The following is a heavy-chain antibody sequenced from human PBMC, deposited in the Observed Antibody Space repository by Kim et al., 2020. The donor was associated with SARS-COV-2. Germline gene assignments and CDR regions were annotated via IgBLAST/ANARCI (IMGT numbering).Heavy chain of an antibody. CDR1: GFTFSSYS. V-gene: IGHV3-21*01. Sequence: GGSLRLSCAASGFTFSSYSMHWVRQAPGKGLVWVSYISTNSTNTDYADSVKGRFTISRDNAKNTLYLQMNSLRAEDTAVYYCTRDFMSQTYDYG. CDR2: ISTNSTNT. CDR3: TRDFMSQTYDYG. J-gene: IGHJ6*01.